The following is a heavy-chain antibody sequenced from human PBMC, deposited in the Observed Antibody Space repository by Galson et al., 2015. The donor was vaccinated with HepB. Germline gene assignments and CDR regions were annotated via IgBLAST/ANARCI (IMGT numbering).Heavy chain of an antibody. D-gene: IGHD3-22*01. Sequence: SVKVSCKASGYTFTSYAMNWVRQAPGQGLEWMGWISAYNGNTNYAQKLQGRVTMTTDTSTSTAYMELRSLRSDDTAVYYCVGYYDSSGYLPFDYWGQGTLVTVSS. CDR2: ISAYNGNT. V-gene: IGHV1-18*01. CDR1: GYTFTSYA. CDR3: VGYYDSSGYLPFDY. J-gene: IGHJ4*02.